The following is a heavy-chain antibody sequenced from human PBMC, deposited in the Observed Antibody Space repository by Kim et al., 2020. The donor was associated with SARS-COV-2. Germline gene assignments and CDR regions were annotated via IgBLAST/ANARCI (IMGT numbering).Heavy chain of an antibody. V-gene: IGHV4-34*01. Sequence: NPSLKSRVTISVDTSKNQFSLKLSSVTAADTAVYYCARGGCSGGSCYFDYWGQGTLVTVSS. D-gene: IGHD2-15*01. J-gene: IGHJ4*02. CDR3: ARGGCSGGSCYFDY.